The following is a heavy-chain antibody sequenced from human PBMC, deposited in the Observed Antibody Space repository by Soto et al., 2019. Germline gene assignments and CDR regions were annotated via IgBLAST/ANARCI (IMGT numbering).Heavy chain of an antibody. CDR2: ISAYNGNT. D-gene: IGHD5-18*01. J-gene: IGHJ5*02. V-gene: IGHV1-18*04. CDR3: ARGSSDTAMVMNWFDP. Sequence: ASVKVSCKASGYTFTSYGISWVRQAPGQGLEWMGWISAYNGNTNYAQKLQGRVTMTTDTSTSTAYMELRRLRSDDTAVYYCARGSSDTAMVMNWFDPWGQGTLVTVSS. CDR1: GYTFTSYG.